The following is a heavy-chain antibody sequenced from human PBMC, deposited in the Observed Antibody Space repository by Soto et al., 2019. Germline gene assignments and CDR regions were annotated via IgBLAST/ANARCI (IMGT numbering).Heavy chain of an antibody. Sequence: PGGSLRLSCAASGFTFSSYGMHWIRQAPGKGLEWVAVISYDGSNKYYADSVKGRFTISRDNSKNTLYLQMNSLRAEDTAVYYCAKDLGIATPNWFDPWGQGTLVTVSS. CDR2: ISYDGSNK. CDR3: AKDLGIATPNWFDP. V-gene: IGHV3-30*18. J-gene: IGHJ5*02. D-gene: IGHD6-13*01. CDR1: GFTFSSYG.